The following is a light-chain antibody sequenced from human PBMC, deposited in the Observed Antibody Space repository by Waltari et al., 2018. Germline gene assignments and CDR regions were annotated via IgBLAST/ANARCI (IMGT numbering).Light chain of an antibody. J-gene: IGKJ4*01. Sequence: DIVMTQTPLSLSVTPGQPASISCKSSESLLFSNGKTYMYWFLQRPGQYPQLLIYEVSSRLSGVPDRFSGSGSGTDFTLKISRVEAEDVGIYYCMQGIHLPLTFGGGTKVEIK. CDR3: MQGIHLPLT. V-gene: IGKV2-29*02. CDR2: EVS. CDR1: ESLLFSNGKTY.